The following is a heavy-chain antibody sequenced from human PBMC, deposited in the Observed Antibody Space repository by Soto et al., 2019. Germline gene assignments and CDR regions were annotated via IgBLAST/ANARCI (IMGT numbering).Heavy chain of an antibody. CDR1: GFTFSSYA. J-gene: IGHJ6*02. CDR2: ISGRDGNA. CDR3: VKDLGPSGTNGDYYYGLDV. D-gene: IGHD1-7*01. V-gene: IGHV3-23*01. Sequence: GGSLRLSCAASGFTFSSYAMNWVRQTPGKGLQWVSTISGRDGNAYYGDSVKGRFTISRDNSKNTVYLQMNGLRAEDTAIYYCVKDLGPSGTNGDYYYGLDVWGQGTTVTVSS.